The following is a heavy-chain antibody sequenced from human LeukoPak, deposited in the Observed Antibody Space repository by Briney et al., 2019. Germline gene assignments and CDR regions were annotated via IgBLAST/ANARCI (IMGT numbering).Heavy chain of an antibody. CDR2: IRGSGDIT. V-gene: IGHV3-23*01. CDR3: AKTRIVCSSVSCPGGGFDY. CDR1: GFTFNNDA. J-gene: IGHJ4*01. D-gene: IGHD2-2*01. Sequence: GGSLRLSCAASGFTFNNDAMSWVRQAPGKGLEWVSGIRGSGDITYYADSVKGRFTISRDNFKNTLYLQMNSLRAEDTAVYYCAKTRIVCSSVSCPGGGFDYWGHGTLVTVSS.